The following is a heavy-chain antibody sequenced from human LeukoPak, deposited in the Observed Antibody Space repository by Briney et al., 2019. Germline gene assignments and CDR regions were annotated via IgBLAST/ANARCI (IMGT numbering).Heavy chain of an antibody. V-gene: IGHV1-24*01. CDR3: ARGHLQAPVYSSSWYRAYNWFDP. Sequence: ASVKVSCKVSGYTLSELSMHWVRQAPGKGLEWMGGFVPEDGETIYAQRFQARVTMTEDTSTDTAYMELRSLRSDDTAVYYCARGHLQAPVYSSSWYRAYNWFDPWGQGTLVTVSS. CDR2: FVPEDGET. D-gene: IGHD6-13*01. CDR1: GYTLSELS. J-gene: IGHJ5*02.